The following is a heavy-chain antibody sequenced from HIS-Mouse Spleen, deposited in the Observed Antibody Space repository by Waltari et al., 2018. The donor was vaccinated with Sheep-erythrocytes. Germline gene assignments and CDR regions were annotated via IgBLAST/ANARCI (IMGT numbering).Heavy chain of an antibody. CDR3: ARLYYYDSSGYYFDY. D-gene: IGHD3-22*01. CDR2: IYYSGST. CDR1: GVSISSSSYY. Sequence: QLQLQESGPGLVKPSETLSLTCTVSGVSISSSSYYWGWIRQPPGKGLEWIGGIYYSGSTYYNPSLKSRVTISVDTSKNQFSLKLSSVTAADTAVYYCARLYYYDSSGYYFDYWGQGTLVTVSS. V-gene: IGHV4-39*01. J-gene: IGHJ4*02.